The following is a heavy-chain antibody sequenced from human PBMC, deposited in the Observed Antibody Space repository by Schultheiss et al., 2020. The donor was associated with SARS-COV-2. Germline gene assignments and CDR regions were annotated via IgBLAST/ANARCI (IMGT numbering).Heavy chain of an antibody. Sequence: SETLSLTCTVSGGSISSYYWSWIRQPPGKGLEWIGSMFYTDNTYYNPPLKSRVTISADTSKNQFSLKLSSVTASDTAVYYCATTSDIVVAVATAWGQGTLVTVSS. CDR1: GGSISSYY. D-gene: IGHD2-15*01. V-gene: IGHV4-59*05. J-gene: IGHJ1*01. CDR2: MFYTDNT. CDR3: ATTSDIVVAVATA.